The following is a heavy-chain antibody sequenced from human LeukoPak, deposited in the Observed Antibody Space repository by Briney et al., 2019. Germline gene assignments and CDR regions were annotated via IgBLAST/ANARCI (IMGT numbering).Heavy chain of an antibody. CDR3: ARAFAFYYHGMDV. D-gene: IGHD3-10*01. CDR2: IDAGGSST. V-gene: IGHV3-74*01. J-gene: IGHJ6*02. Sequence: GGSLRLSCAASGFTFSNHWMHWVRQVPGKGLVWVSRIDAGGSSTSYADSVKGRFSISRDNAKSTLYLQMNSLRAEDTSVYYCARAFAFYYHGMDVWGQGTTVTVSS. CDR1: GFTFSNHW.